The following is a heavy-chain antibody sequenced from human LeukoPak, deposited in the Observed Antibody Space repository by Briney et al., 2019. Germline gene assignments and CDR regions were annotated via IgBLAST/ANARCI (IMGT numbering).Heavy chain of an antibody. J-gene: IGHJ4*02. D-gene: IGHD5-24*01. Sequence: SETLSLTCTVSGGSISSYYWSWIRQPPGKGLEWIGYIYYSGSTNYNPSLKSRVTISVDTSKNQFSLKLSSVTAADTAVYYCARQVRDGYFVYYFDYWSQGTLVTVSS. V-gene: IGHV4-59*08. CDR3: ARQVRDGYFVYYFDY. CDR1: GGSISSYY. CDR2: IYYSGST.